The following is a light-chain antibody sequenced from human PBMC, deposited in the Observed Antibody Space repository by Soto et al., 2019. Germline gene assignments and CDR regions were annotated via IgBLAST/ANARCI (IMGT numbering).Light chain of an antibody. CDR1: QNVNSNH. CDR2: GPS. CDR3: HQFGSSPQT. J-gene: IGKJ1*01. V-gene: IGKV3-20*01. Sequence: EIVLTQSPGTLSLSPGERATLSCRASQNVNSNHIAWYQQKPGQAPRLLIYGPSSRATGIPERFSGSGSGTDFTLTISRLEPEDVAVYFCHQFGSSPQTFGHGTKVEIK.